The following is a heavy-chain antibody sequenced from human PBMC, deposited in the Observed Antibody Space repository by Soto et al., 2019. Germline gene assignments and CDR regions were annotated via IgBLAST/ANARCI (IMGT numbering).Heavy chain of an antibody. CDR3: ARHLVYSGYDLHQFDP. CDR1: GYSFTSYW. J-gene: IGHJ5*02. D-gene: IGHD5-12*01. CDR2: IYPGDSDT. Sequence: PGESLKISCKGSGYSFTSYWIGWVRQMPGKGLEWMGIIYPGDSDTRYSPSFQGQVTISADKSISTAYLQWSSLKASDTAMYYCARHLVYSGYDLHQFDPWGQGTLVTVSS. V-gene: IGHV5-51*01.